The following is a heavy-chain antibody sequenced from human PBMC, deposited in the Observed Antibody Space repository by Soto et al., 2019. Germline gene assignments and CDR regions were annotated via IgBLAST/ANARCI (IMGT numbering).Heavy chain of an antibody. CDR1: GYTFTAYY. Sequence: ASVKVSCKTSGYTFTAYYIHWVRQAPGQGLEWMGWIKPNSGDTNYAQKFQGCVTMTRDTSISTAYMELSSLRSEDTAVYYCARDAGYDFWSGYYRIGDAFDIWGQGTMVTVSS. CDR2: IKPNSGDT. V-gene: IGHV1-2*04. D-gene: IGHD3-3*01. J-gene: IGHJ3*02. CDR3: ARDAGYDFWSGYYRIGDAFDI.